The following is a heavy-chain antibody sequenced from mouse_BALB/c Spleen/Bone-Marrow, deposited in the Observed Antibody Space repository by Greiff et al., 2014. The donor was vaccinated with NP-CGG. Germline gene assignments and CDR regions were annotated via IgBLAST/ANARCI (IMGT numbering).Heavy chain of an antibody. J-gene: IGHJ2*01. D-gene: IGHD2-4*01. CDR2: IDPENGDT. CDR3: NARGDYDFDYFDY. Sequence: EVKLQESGAELGMPGASVKMSCKASGYTFTDNRIYWVKQRPEQGLEWIGWIDPENGDTEYAPKFQGKAAMTADTSSNTAYLQLSSLTSEDTAFYYCNARGDYDFDYFDYWGQGTTLTVSS. CDR1: GYTFTDNR. V-gene: IGHV14-4*02.